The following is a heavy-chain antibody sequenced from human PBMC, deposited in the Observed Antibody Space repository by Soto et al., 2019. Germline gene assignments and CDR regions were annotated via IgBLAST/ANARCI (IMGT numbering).Heavy chain of an antibody. J-gene: IGHJ5*02. V-gene: IGHV4-39*02. CDR3: ASALTVTASYNWFDP. D-gene: IGHD2-21*02. CDR2: INYSGTT. CDR1: GDSISSDVYY. Sequence: SETLSLTCTVSGDSISSDVYYWGWIRQPPGKGLEWIGSINYSGTTYYNPSVKSRLTISVDTSKNHFSLKLRSVTAADAAVYYCASALTVTASYNWFDPWGQGTPVTVSS.